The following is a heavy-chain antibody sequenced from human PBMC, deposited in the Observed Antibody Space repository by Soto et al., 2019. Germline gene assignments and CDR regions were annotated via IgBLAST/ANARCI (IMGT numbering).Heavy chain of an antibody. CDR2: ISGSGGTT. Sequence: EVQLLESGGGLVQPGGSLRLSCAASGFTFSSYAMSWVRQAPGKGLEWVSAISGSGGTTYYADSVKGRFTISRDNSKNTLYLRMNRLRAEGTALYYWAKDVRYAGSWYGPLDFWGQGALVPVSS. J-gene: IGHJ4*02. CDR1: GFTFSSYA. V-gene: IGHV3-23*01. CDR3: AKDVRYAGSWYGPLDF. D-gene: IGHD2-8*01.